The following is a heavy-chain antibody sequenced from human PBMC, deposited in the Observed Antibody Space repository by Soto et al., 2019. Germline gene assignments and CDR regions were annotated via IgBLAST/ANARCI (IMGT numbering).Heavy chain of an antibody. Sequence: QITLKESGPTLVKRTQTLTLTCTLSGFSLSTNGVGVGWIRQPPGKALEWLALIYWDDDKRYSPSLKRRLTITKDTSKNRVVLTMTNMDPVDTATYYCAHRHYSSAGDGVDVWGQGTTVTVSS. J-gene: IGHJ6*02. V-gene: IGHV2-5*02. CDR3: AHRHYSSAGDGVDV. D-gene: IGHD6-25*01. CDR1: GFSLSTNGVG. CDR2: IYWDDDK.